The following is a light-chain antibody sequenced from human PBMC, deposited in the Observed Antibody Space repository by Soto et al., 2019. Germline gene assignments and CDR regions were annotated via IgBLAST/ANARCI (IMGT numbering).Light chain of an antibody. CDR3: QQLDLYPSS. V-gene: IGKV1-9*01. CDR1: QDINSY. Sequence: IQLTQSPSSLSASVGDRVTITCRASQDINSYLAWYQQKPGKAPNLLIYAATSLQSGVPSRFSGSGSGTEFTLTISSLQPQDFATYYCQQLDLYPSSFGGGTKVGI. J-gene: IGKJ4*01. CDR2: AAT.